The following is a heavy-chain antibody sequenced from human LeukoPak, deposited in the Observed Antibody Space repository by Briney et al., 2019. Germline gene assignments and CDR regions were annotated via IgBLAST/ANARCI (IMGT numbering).Heavy chain of an antibody. D-gene: IGHD3-10*01. CDR3: AREGGSYYGSGSPDLYYYYGMDV. J-gene: IGHJ6*02. Sequence: GGSLSLSCPASGFPFNAYSMNWVRPAPGKGLEWVSSVSVSSTYIYYADSVKGRFTISRDNAKNSLFLQMNRLRAEDTAMYYCAREGGSYYGSGSPDLYYYYGMDVWGQGTTVTVSS. CDR2: VSVSSTYI. V-gene: IGHV3-21*01. CDR1: GFPFNAYS.